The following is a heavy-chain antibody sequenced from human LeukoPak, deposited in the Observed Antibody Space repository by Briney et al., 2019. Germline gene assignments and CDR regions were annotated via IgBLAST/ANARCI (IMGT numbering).Heavy chain of an antibody. V-gene: IGHV3-30*02. Sequence: QPGGSLRLXCAASEFTFSNFGMQWVRQAPGKGLEWVAFIRFDGSNKYYADSVKGRFTISRDNSKNTLYLQMNSLRAEDTAVYYCAKEKYYYDSSGSDYWGQGTLVTVSS. D-gene: IGHD3-22*01. CDR3: AKEKYYYDSSGSDY. CDR2: IRFDGSNK. CDR1: EFTFSNFG. J-gene: IGHJ4*02.